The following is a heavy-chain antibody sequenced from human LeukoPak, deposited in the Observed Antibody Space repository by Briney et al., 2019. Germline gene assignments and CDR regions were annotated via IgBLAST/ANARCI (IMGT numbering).Heavy chain of an antibody. V-gene: IGHV3-9*01. CDR3: AKSEMATIPPAY. J-gene: IGHJ4*02. CDR1: GFTFDDYA. Sequence: GGSLRLSCAASGFTFDDYAMHWVRQAPGKGLEWVSGISWNSGSIGYADSVKGRFTISRDNAKNSLYLQMNSLSADDTAFYYCAKSEMATIPPAYWGQGTLVTVSS. CDR2: ISWNSGSI. D-gene: IGHD5-24*01.